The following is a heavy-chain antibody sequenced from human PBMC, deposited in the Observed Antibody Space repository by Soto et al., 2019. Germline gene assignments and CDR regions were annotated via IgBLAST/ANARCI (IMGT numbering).Heavy chain of an antibody. Sequence: SVKVSCKASGYTFTSYGISWVRQAPGQGLEWMGWISAYNGNTNYAQKLQGRVTMTTDTSTSTAYMELRSLRSDDTAVYYCARLCSSTRCYVYYYYGMDVWGQGTTVTGSS. J-gene: IGHJ6*02. V-gene: IGHV1-18*04. CDR2: ISAYNGNT. CDR3: ARLCSSTRCYVYYYYGMDV. D-gene: IGHD2-2*01. CDR1: GYTFTSYG.